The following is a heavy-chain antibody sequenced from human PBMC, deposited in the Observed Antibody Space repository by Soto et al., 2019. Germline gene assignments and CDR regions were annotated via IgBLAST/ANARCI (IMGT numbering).Heavy chain of an antibody. CDR1: RDTLTYIS. D-gene: IGHD3-3*01. CDR3: ATPGPFWSGPAESKFDY. J-gene: IGHJ4*02. V-gene: IGHV1-24*01. Sequence: TPAKATCKDPRDTLTYISLHWAQQSTKKGLEWMGGFDPEDGETIYAQKFQGRVTMTEDTSTDTAYMELSSLRSEDTAVYYCATPGPFWSGPAESKFDYWGQGTLVTVSS. CDR2: FDPEDGET.